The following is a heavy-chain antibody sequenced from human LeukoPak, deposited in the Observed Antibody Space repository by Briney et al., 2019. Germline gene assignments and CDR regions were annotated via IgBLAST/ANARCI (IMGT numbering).Heavy chain of an antibody. CDR3: ARHRYCSSTSCSYFDY. CDR1: GSSFTSYW. Sequence: GASLQISCQGSGSSFTSYWISWVRQLPGKGLEWMGRIDPSDSYTNHSPSFQGHVTISADKSISTAYLQWSSLKASDTAMYYCARHRYCSSTSCSYFDYWGQGTLVTVSS. V-gene: IGHV5-10-1*01. CDR2: IDPSDSYT. J-gene: IGHJ4*02. D-gene: IGHD2-2*01.